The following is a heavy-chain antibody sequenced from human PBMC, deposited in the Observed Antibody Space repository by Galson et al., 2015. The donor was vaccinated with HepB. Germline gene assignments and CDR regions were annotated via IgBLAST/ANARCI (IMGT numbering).Heavy chain of an antibody. V-gene: IGHV1-46*01. CDR2: INASGGNT. CDR3: ARAVIAAAGIY. CDR1: GYTFTSYY. Sequence: SVKVSCKASGYTFTSYYMHWVRQAPGQGLEWMGIINASGGNTSYAQKLQGRVTMTRDTSTSTVYMELSSLRSEDTAVYSCARAVIAAAGIYWGQGTLVTVSS. J-gene: IGHJ4*02. D-gene: IGHD6-13*01.